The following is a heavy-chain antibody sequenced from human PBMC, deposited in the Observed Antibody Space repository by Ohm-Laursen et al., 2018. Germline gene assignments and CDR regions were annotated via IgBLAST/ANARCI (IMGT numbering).Heavy chain of an antibody. V-gene: IGHV3-30*03. CDR1: GFTFSSYG. J-gene: IGHJ6*02. CDR3: ASIPPDYYDSSGYHLGYYYGMDV. Sequence: SLRLSCAASGFTFSSYGMHWVRQAPGKGLEWVAVISYDGSNKYYADSVKGRFTISRDNSKNTLYLQMNSLRAEDTAVYYCASIPPDYYDSSGYHLGYYYGMDVWGQGTTVTVSS. D-gene: IGHD3-22*01. CDR2: ISYDGSNK.